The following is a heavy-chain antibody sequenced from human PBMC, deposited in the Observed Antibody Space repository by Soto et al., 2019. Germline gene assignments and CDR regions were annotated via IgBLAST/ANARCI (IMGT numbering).Heavy chain of an antibody. J-gene: IGHJ4*02. V-gene: IGHV3-15*01. Sequence: EVQLVESGGGLVKPGGSLRLSCAASGFIFSKAWMSWVRQSPGKGLEWVGSIKSKTDGGTTDYGAPVKGRFTISRDDSKNTLYLQMNSLKTDDTAVYFCTTDPIRHYDILTGYYYFDYWGQGTLVTVSS. CDR2: IKSKTDGGTT. CDR1: GFIFSKAW. CDR3: TTDPIRHYDILTGYYYFDY. D-gene: IGHD3-9*01.